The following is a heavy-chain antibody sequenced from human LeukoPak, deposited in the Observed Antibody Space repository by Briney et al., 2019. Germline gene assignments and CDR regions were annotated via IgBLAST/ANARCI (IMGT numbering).Heavy chain of an antibody. CDR1: GFTVSSNY. V-gene: IGHV3-66*02. D-gene: IGHD3-10*01. J-gene: IGHJ5*02. Sequence: GGSLRLSCAASGFTVSSNYMSWVRQGPGKGLECVSVISNDGDTYYADSVKGRFTISRDNSNNILYLQMNNLRAEDTAMYYCVKDLMRDIWFGESWGQGTLVTVSS. CDR2: ISNDGDT. CDR3: VKDLMRDIWFGES.